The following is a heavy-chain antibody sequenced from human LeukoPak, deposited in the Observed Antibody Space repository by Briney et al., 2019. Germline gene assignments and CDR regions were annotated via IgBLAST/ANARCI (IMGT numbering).Heavy chain of an antibody. Sequence: GGSLRLSCAASGFTFSSSWMHWVRQAPGKGLVWVSRINPDESTTTYADSVKGRFTISRDSAKNTLYLQMNSLRAEDTAVYYCARNTRTSFDIWGQGTLVTVSS. V-gene: IGHV3-74*01. J-gene: IGHJ4*02. CDR3: ARNTRTSFDI. CDR1: GFTFSSSW. CDR2: INPDESTT. D-gene: IGHD2-2*01.